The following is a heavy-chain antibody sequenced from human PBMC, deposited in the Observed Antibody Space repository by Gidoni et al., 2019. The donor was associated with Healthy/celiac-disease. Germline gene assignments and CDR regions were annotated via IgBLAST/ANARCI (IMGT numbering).Heavy chain of an antibody. J-gene: IGHJ2*01. Sequence: EVQLVESGGGLVQPGGSLRLSCAASGFTFSSYWMSWVRQAPGKGLEWVDNIKQDGSEKYYVDSVKGRFTISRDNAKNSLYLQMNSLRAEDTAVYYCARVGRITIFGVVITRYFDLWGRGTLVTVSS. V-gene: IGHV3-7*03. D-gene: IGHD3-3*01. CDR2: IKQDGSEK. CDR1: GFTFSSYW. CDR3: ARVGRITIFGVVITRYFDL.